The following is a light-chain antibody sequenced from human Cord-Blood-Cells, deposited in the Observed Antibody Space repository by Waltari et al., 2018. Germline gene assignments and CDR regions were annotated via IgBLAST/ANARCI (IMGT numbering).Light chain of an antibody. Sequence: QSALTQPPSVSGSPGQSVTISCTGTRSDVGSHNRVSWYQQPPGTAPKLMIYEVSNRPSGVPDRFSGSKSGNTASLTISGLQAEDEADYYCSSYTSSSTFVVFGGGTKLTVL. CDR2: EVS. CDR1: RSDVGSHNR. V-gene: IGLV2-18*02. J-gene: IGLJ2*01. CDR3: SSYTSSSTFVV.